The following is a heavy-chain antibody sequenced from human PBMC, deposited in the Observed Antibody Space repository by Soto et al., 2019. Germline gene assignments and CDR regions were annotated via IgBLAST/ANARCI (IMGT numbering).Heavy chain of an antibody. Sequence: GASVKVSCKASGYTFTSYDISWVRQATGQGLEWMGWMNPNSGNTGYAQKFQGRVTMTRNTSISTAYMELSSLRSEDTAVYYCARKYLSRYYYYMDVWGKGTTVTVSS. V-gene: IGHV1-8*01. D-gene: IGHD3-9*01. CDR2: MNPNSGNT. CDR1: GYTFTSYD. J-gene: IGHJ6*03. CDR3: ARKYLSRYYYYMDV.